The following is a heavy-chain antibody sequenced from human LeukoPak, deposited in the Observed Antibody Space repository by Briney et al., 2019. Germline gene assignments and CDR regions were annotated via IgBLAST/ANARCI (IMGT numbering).Heavy chain of an antibody. Sequence: SETLSLTCAVYGGSFSGYYWSWIRQPPGKGLEWIGEINHSGSTNYNPSLKSRVTISVDTSKNQFSLKLSSVTAADTAVYYCARRITMVRGAEADWFDPWGQGTLVTVSS. D-gene: IGHD3-10*01. J-gene: IGHJ5*02. CDR1: GGSFSGYY. CDR2: INHSGST. V-gene: IGHV4-34*01. CDR3: ARRITMVRGAEADWFDP.